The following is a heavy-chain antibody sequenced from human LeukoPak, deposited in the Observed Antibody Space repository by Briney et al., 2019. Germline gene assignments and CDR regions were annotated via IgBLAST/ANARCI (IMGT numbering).Heavy chain of an antibody. CDR2: TWFDGSQK. V-gene: IGHV3-33*06. D-gene: IGHD1-26*01. Sequence: GRSLRLSCAVSGFSFRDFGFHWVRQAPSKGLEWVAVTWFDGSQKYYADSVKGRFTISRDNSKNTLYLEMNSLRVEDTAVYYCAKWEGTRQFYFGYWGQGALVTVSS. CDR1: GFSFRDFG. J-gene: IGHJ4*02. CDR3: AKWEGTRQFYFGY.